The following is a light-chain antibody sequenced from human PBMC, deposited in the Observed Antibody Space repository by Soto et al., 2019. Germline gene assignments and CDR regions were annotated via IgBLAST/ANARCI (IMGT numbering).Light chain of an antibody. Sequence: DIQMTQSPSPLSASVGDRVTITCQASQDISNYLNWYQQKPGKAPKLLSYDASNLETGVPSRFSGSGAGTDFTFTSSSLPPEDVAVYYCQQYYRTPLTFGGGTKVEIK. J-gene: IGKJ4*01. CDR1: QDISNY. CDR3: QQYYRTPLT. V-gene: IGKV1-33*01. CDR2: DAS.